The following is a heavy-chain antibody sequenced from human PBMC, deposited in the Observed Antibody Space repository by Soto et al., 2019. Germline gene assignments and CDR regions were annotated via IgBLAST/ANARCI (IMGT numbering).Heavy chain of an antibody. CDR2: ISSTEAYL. CDR3: VRDGSSGWHFDS. D-gene: IGHD6-19*01. Sequence: GSLRLSCATSGFNFKSYRMNWVRQAPGKGLEWISSISSTEAYLHYADSVKGRFTISRDNAKNSMYLQMNSLRAEDTAVYYCVRDGSSGWHFDSWGQGTLVTV. CDR1: GFNFKSYR. V-gene: IGHV3-21*01. J-gene: IGHJ4*02.